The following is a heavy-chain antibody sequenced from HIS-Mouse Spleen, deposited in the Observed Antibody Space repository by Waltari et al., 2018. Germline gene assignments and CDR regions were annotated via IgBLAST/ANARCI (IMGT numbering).Heavy chain of an antibody. CDR2: IYYSGST. D-gene: IGHD6-13*01. Sequence: QLQLQESGPGLVKPSETLSLTCTVSGGSISSSSYYWGWIRQPPGKGLEWIWRIYYSGSTYYNPSLKSRVTISGDTSKNQFSLKLSSVTAADTAVYYCAREIPYSSSWYDWYFDLWGQGTLVTVSS. V-gene: IGHV4-39*07. CDR1: GGSISSSSYY. J-gene: IGHJ2*01. CDR3: AREIPYSSSWYDWYFDL.